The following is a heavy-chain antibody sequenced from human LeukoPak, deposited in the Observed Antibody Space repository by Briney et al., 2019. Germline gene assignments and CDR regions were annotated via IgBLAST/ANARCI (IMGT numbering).Heavy chain of an antibody. J-gene: IGHJ4*02. D-gene: IGHD2-8*01. V-gene: IGHV1-18*01. CDR2: ISAYNGNT. CDR3: AICTPDGFDY. CDR1: GYTFTSYG. Sequence: ASVKVSCKASGYTFTSYGISWVRQAPGQGLEWMGWISAYNGNTNYAQKLQGRITMTKHTSTSTAYMELRRLRSDDTAVYYCAICTPDGFDYWGQGTLVTVSS.